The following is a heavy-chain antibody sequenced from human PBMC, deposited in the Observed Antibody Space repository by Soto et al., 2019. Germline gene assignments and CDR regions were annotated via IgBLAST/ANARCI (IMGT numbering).Heavy chain of an antibody. V-gene: IGHV4-39*01. CDR2: VYSNGHT. CDR3: ASLNNGRTGEA. D-gene: IGHD2-8*01. J-gene: IGHJ5*02. Sequence: PSETLSLTCTVSGDSISNKNYHWVWTRQPPGKGLEWIGTVYSNGHTYHKPALKSRLAMAVDTSKNQFHLSLSSVKAADTAVHFCASLNNGRTGEAWGQGTLVIVS. CDR1: GDSISNKNYH.